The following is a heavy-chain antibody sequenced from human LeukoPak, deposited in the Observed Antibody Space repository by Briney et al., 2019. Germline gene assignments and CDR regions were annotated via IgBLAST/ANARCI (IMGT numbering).Heavy chain of an antibody. CDR1: GGTISSSNW. V-gene: IGHV4-4*02. Sequence: PSESLSLTCAVSGGTISSSNWWRCVRQPPEKVLEWIGEGYHGGSTNFNPSVKSRVTKSVNKSKNQFSLTLSSVPAADTAVYYCAGGEEHGSGAVQFYYWGQGNLVTVSA. CDR2: GYHGGST. D-gene: IGHD3-10*01. CDR3: AGGEEHGSGAVQFYY. J-gene: IGHJ4*02.